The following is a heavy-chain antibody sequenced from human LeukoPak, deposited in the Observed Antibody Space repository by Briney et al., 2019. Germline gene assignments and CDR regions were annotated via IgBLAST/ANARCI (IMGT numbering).Heavy chain of an antibody. J-gene: IGHJ4*02. CDR1: GGTFSSYA. D-gene: IGHD3-3*01. CDR2: IIPILGIA. CDR3: ARELVDRLEWLPTSSEY. V-gene: IGHV1-69*04. Sequence: SVKVSCKASGGTFSSYAISWVRQAPGQGLEWMGRIIPILGIANYAQKFQGRVTITAGKSTSTAYMELSSLRSEDTAVYYCARELVDRLEWLPTSSEYWGQGTLVTVSS.